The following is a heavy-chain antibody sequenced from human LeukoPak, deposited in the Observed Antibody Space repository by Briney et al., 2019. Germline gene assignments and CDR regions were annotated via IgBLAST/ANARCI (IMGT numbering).Heavy chain of an antibody. Sequence: SETLSLTCTVSGGSISSYYWSWIRQPAGKGLEWIGRIYYSGSTNHNPSLKSRVTISVDTSKNQFSLKLSSVTAADTAVYYCARGALGLDVINYYYMDVWGKGTTVTASS. CDR3: ARGALGLDVINYYYMDV. J-gene: IGHJ6*03. V-gene: IGHV4-4*07. D-gene: IGHD3-10*01. CDR1: GGSISSYY. CDR2: IYYSGST.